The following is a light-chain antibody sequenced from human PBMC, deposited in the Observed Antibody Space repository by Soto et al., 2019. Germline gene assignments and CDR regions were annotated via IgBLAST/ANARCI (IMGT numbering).Light chain of an antibody. J-gene: IGKJ2*01. CDR1: QSVSSW. CDR3: QQYNSYSPLLYT. Sequence: DIQMTQSPSTLSASVGDRVTITCRASQSVSSWLAWYQQKPGKAPKLLIYKASSLESGVPLRFSGSGSGTEFTLTISSLQPDEFATYYCQQYNSYSPLLYTFGQGTKLEIK. CDR2: KAS. V-gene: IGKV1-5*03.